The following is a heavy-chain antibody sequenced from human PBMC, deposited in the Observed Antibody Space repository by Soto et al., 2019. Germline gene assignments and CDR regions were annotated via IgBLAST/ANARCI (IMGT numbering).Heavy chain of an antibody. J-gene: IGHJ6*04. CDR2: ISGSGGST. D-gene: IGHD3-3*01. V-gene: IGHV3-23*01. CDR1: GFTFSSYA. Sequence: GGSLRLSCAASGFTFSSYAMSWVRQAPGKGLEWVSAISGSGGSTYYADSVKGRFTISRENSKNTLYLQMNSLRAEDTAVFYFAKSYYNFWRAPGMAVWGKGTTVTVSS. CDR3: AKSYYNFWRAPGMAV.